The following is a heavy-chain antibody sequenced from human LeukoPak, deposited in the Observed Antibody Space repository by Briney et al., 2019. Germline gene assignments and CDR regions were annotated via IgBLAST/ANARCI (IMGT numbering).Heavy chain of an antibody. CDR2: IIPIFGTA. V-gene: IGHV1-69*13. CDR3: ASGPYYCSGGSCYPLDY. D-gene: IGHD2-15*01. Sequence: ASVKVSCKASGGTFISYAISWVRQAPGQGLEWMGGIIPIFGTANYAQKFQGRVTITADESTSTAYMELSSLRSEDTAVYYCASGPYYCSGGSCYPLDYWGQGTLVTVSS. J-gene: IGHJ4*02. CDR1: GGTFISYA.